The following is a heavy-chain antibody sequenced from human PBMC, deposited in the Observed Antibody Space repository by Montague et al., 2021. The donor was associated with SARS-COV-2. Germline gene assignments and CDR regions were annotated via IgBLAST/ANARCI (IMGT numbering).Heavy chain of an antibody. J-gene: IGHJ4*02. D-gene: IGHD3-22*01. Sequence: SETLSLTCTVSGGSISSDDYYWSWIRQPPGKGLEWIGYIFYSGSAYYSPSLESRSTISIDTSKNQFSLRLTSVTAADTAVYYCARVRDSSGHDYWGQGTLVAVSS. CDR3: ARVRDSSGHDY. CDR2: IFYSGSA. CDR1: GGSISSDDYY. V-gene: IGHV4-30-4*01.